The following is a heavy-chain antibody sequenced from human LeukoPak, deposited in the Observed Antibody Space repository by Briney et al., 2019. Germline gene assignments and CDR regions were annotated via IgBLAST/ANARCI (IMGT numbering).Heavy chain of an antibody. V-gene: IGHV1-69*13. J-gene: IGHJ3*02. CDR3: ARVAVVPAATVWAFDI. CDR1: GGTFSSYA. Sequence: SVKVSCKASGGTFSSYAISWVRQAPGQGLEWMGGIIPIFGTANYAQKFQGRVTITADESTSTAYMELSSLRSEDTAVYYRARVAVVPAATVWAFDIWGQGTMVTVSS. D-gene: IGHD2-2*01. CDR2: IIPIFGTA.